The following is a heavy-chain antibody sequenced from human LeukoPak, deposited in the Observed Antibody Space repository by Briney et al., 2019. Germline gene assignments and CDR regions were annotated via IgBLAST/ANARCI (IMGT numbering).Heavy chain of an antibody. CDR3: AKRGVVIRVILVGFHKEAYYFDS. Sequence: GGSLRLSCAVSGLTLSNYGMSWVRQAPGKGLEWVAGVSDSGGRTYYADSVRGRFTISRDNPKNTLYLQMNSLRAEDTAVYFCAKRGVVIRVILVGFHKEAYYFDSWGQGALVTVSS. J-gene: IGHJ4*02. CDR2: VSDSGGRT. CDR1: GLTLSNYG. D-gene: IGHD3-22*01. V-gene: IGHV3-23*01.